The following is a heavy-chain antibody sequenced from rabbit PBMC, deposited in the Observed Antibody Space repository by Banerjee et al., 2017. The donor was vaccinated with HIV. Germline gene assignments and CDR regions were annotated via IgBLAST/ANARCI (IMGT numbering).Heavy chain of an antibody. CDR1: GFSFSSSYY. D-gene: IGHD1-1*01. Sequence: QEQLVESGGGLVQPEGSLTLTCTASGFSFSSSYYMCWVRQAPGKGLEWIACIYPGSSGSTYYASWAKGRFTISKTSSTTVTLQMTSLTAADTATYFCARDGYGTSSGYSYFNLWGPGTLVTVS. J-gene: IGHJ4*01. CDR3: ARDGYGTSSGYSYFNL. CDR2: IYPGSSGST. V-gene: IGHV1S45*01.